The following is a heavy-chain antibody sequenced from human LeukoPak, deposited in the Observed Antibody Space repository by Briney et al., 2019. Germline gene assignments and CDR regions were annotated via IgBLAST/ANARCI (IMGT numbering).Heavy chain of an antibody. CDR2: IYYSGST. CDR3: ARRGRLAGTTVASGAFDI. CDR1: GGSVSSGNYY. V-gene: IGHV4-61*01. D-gene: IGHD4-23*01. J-gene: IGHJ3*02. Sequence: SETLSLTCTVSGGSVSSGNYYWSWIRQPPGKGLEWIGYIYYSGSTNYNPSLKSRVTISVDTSKNQFSLKLSSVTAADTAVYYCARRGRLAGTTVASGAFDIWGQGTMVTVSS.